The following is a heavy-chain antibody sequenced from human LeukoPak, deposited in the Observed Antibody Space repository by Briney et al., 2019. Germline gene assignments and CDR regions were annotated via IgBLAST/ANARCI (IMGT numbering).Heavy chain of an antibody. D-gene: IGHD6-19*01. CDR2: IYYSGST. Sequence: SETLSLTRTVSGGSISSYYWSWIRQPPGKGLEWIGYIYYSGSTNYNPSLKSRVTISVDTSKNQFSLKLSSVTAADTAVYYCARHAWLGSGWEVPIHYFDYWGQGTLVTVSS. CDR3: ARHAWLGSGWEVPIHYFDY. V-gene: IGHV4-59*08. J-gene: IGHJ4*02. CDR1: GGSISSYY.